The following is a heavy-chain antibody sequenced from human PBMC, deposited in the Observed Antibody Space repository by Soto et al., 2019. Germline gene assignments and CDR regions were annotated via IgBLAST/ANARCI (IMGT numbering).Heavy chain of an antibody. D-gene: IGHD3-16*01. CDR3: ARGGRFTFGFDY. V-gene: IGHV3-23*01. J-gene: IGHJ4*02. Sequence: EVQLLESGGGLVQPGGSLRLFCAASGFTFSTSSMSWVRQAPGKGLEWVSAISGDSGAIYYADSVKGRFTISRDNSRDTLYLQMNSLRAEDTALYFCARGGRFTFGFDYRGQGTLIIVSS. CDR2: ISGDSGAI. CDR1: GFTFSTSS.